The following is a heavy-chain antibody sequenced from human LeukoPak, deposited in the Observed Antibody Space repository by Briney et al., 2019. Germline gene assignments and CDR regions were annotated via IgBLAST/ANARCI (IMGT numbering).Heavy chain of an antibody. Sequence: SETLSLTCTVSGGSISSSSYYWGWMRQPPGKGLEWIGSIYYSGSTYYNPSLKSRVTISVDTSKNQFSLKLSSVTAADTAVYYCARSLGTMIVVDTFDYWGQGTLVTVSS. CDR2: IYYSGST. CDR3: ARSLGTMIVVDTFDY. CDR1: GGSISSSSYY. J-gene: IGHJ4*02. D-gene: IGHD3-22*01. V-gene: IGHV4-39*07.